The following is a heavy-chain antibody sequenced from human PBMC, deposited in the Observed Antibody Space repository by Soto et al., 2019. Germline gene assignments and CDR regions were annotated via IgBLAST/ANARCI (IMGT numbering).Heavy chain of an antibody. V-gene: IGHV4-39*01. CDR3: ARQRTSVVTQAYFDS. CDR2: IYYSGST. J-gene: IGHJ4*02. Sequence: GTLSLTCTVTGDSLNNRSYYWGWIRQPPGKGLEWIGSIYYSGSTYNNPSLKSRVSMSVDTSKNQFSLKLRSVTAADTALYYCARQRTSVVTQAYFDSWGQGSLVTVSS. CDR1: GDSLNNRSYY. D-gene: IGHD2-21*02.